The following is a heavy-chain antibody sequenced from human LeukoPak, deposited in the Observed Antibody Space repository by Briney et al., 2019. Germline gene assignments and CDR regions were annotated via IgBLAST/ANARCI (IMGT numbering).Heavy chain of an antibody. CDR2: IYYSGST. CDR3: ARQRSAVVYYYYGMDV. Sequence: SETLSLTCTVSGGSISSYYWSWIRQPPGKGLEWIGYIYYSGSTNYNPSLKSRVTISVHTSKNQFSLKLSSVTAADTAVYYCARQRSAVVYYYYGMDVWGQGTTVTVSS. V-gene: IGHV4-59*08. D-gene: IGHD6-19*01. J-gene: IGHJ6*02. CDR1: GGSISSYY.